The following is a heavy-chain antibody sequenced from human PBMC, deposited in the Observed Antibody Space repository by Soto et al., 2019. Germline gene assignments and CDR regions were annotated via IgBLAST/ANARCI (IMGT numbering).Heavy chain of an antibody. V-gene: IGHV1-69*13. D-gene: IGHD1-26*01. CDR3: ARDRWGSYSFDS. J-gene: IGHJ5*01. CDR1: GGVFRNYA. CDR2: IIPVFGTA. Sequence: SVKVSCKASGGVFRNYAINWVRQAPGQGLEWMGGIIPVFGTADYPQKFQGRVTITADESTTTAYMELTSLKTEDTAVYFCARDRWGSYSFDSWGQGTLVTVYS.